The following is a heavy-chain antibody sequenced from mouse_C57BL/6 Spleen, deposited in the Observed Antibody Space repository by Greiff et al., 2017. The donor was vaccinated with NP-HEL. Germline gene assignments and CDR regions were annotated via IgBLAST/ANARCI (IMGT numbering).Heavy chain of an antibody. V-gene: IGHV1-82*01. Sequence: VQLVESGPELVKPGASVKISCKASGYAFSSSWMNWVKQRPGKGLEWIGRIYPGDGDTNYNGKFKGKATLTADKSSSTAYMQLSSLTSEDSAVYFCAREVYGSSPCYYWGQGTTLTVSS. CDR1: GYAFSSSW. CDR3: AREVYGSSPCYY. CDR2: IYPGDGDT. D-gene: IGHD1-1*01. J-gene: IGHJ2*01.